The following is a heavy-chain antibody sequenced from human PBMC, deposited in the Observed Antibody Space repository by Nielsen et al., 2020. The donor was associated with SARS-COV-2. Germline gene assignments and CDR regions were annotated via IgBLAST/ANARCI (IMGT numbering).Heavy chain of an antibody. Sequence: GGSLRLSCAASGFTFSSYGMHWVRQAPGKGLEWVAVISYDGSNKYYADSVKGRFTISRDNSKNTLYLQMNSLRAEDTAVYYCAKIQGGSSSAIAVKPRHYYYYYMDVWGKGTTVTVSS. V-gene: IGHV3-30*18. CDR3: AKIQGGSSSAIAVKPRHYYYYYMDV. CDR1: GFTFSSYG. D-gene: IGHD6-13*01. CDR2: ISYDGSNK. J-gene: IGHJ6*03.